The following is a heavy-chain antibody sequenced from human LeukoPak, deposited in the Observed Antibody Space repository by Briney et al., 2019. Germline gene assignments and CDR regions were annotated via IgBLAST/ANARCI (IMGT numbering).Heavy chain of an antibody. CDR3: ARGKPKRWLQPGKDY. Sequence: ASVKVSCKTSGYTFTSYDINWVRQATGQGLEWMGWMNPNSGNTGYAQKFQGRVTMTRNTSISTAYMELSSLRSEDTAVYYCARGKPKRWLQPGKDYWGQGTLVTVSS. J-gene: IGHJ4*02. D-gene: IGHD5-24*01. CDR1: GYTFTSYD. CDR2: MNPNSGNT. V-gene: IGHV1-8*01.